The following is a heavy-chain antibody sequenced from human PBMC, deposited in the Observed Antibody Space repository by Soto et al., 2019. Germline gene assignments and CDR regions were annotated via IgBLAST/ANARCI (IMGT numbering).Heavy chain of an antibody. CDR3: ARESRSDLYSSSWYGDLDY. CDR2: IYSGGST. Sequence: LRLSCAASGFTVSSNYMSWVRQAPGKGLEWVSVIYSGGSTYYADSVKGRFTISRDNSKNTLYLQMNSLRAEDTAVYYCARESRSDLYSSSWYGDLDYWGQGTLVTVSS. V-gene: IGHV3-66*01. CDR1: GFTVSSNY. D-gene: IGHD6-13*01. J-gene: IGHJ4*02.